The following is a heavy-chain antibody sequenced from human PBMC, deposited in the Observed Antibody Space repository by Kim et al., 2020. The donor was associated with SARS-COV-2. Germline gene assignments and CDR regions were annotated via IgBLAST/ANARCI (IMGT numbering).Heavy chain of an antibody. J-gene: IGHJ4*02. Sequence: NPPLKSRVTISVDTSKNQFSLRLSSVTAADTAVYYCARLGYSSSWVTCGYWGQGTLVTVSS. CDR3: ARLGYSSSWVTCGY. D-gene: IGHD6-13*01. V-gene: IGHV4-59*08.